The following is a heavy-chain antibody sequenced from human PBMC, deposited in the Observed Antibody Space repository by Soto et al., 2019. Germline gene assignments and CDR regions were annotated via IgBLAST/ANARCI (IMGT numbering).Heavy chain of an antibody. CDR3: ARSQQTTVTSPLADP. CDR1: GFTFSSYG. J-gene: IGHJ5*02. Sequence: QVQLVESGGGVVQPGRSLRLSCAASGFTFSSYGMHCVRQAPGKGLEWVAVISYDGNNKYYADSVEGRFTISRDNSKNTLYLQMNSLRTEDTGVYYCARSQQTTVTSPLADPWGQGTLVTVSS. D-gene: IGHD4-17*01. V-gene: IGHV3-30*03. CDR2: ISYDGNNK.